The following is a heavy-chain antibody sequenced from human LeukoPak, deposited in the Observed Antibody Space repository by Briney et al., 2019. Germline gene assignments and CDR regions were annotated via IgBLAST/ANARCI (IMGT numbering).Heavy chain of an antibody. V-gene: IGHV3-30*02. Sequence: GGSLRLSCAASGFTFSSYGMHWVRQAPGKGLEWVAFMRYDGSNKYYADSVKGRFTISRDNSKNTLYLQMNSLRAEDTAVYYCAKEFTTFGGPGYFDYWGQGTLVTVSS. D-gene: IGHD3-3*01. CDR1: GFTFSSYG. J-gene: IGHJ4*02. CDR3: AKEFTTFGGPGYFDY. CDR2: MRYDGSNK.